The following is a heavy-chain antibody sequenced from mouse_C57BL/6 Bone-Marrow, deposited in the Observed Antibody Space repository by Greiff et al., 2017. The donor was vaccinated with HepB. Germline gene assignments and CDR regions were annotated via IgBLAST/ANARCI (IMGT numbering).Heavy chain of an antibody. CDR3: ATTVVATDWYFDV. V-gene: IGHV1-64*01. CDR2: IHPNSGST. D-gene: IGHD1-1*01. J-gene: IGHJ1*03. Sequence: VKLQESGAELVKPGASVKLSCKASGYTFTSYWMHWVKQRPGQGLEWIGMIHPNSGSTNYNEKFKSKATLTVDKSSSTAYMQLSSLTSEDSAVYYCATTVVATDWYFDVWGTGTTVTVSS. CDR1: GYTFTSYW.